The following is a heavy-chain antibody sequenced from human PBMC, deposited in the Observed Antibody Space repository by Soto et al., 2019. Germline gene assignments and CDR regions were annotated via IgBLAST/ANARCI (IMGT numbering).Heavy chain of an antibody. CDR1: GGSISSGGYY. CDR3: ARGSDFWRIMDV. J-gene: IGHJ6*02. V-gene: IGHV4-30-4*08. Sequence: PSETLSLTCTVSGGSISSGGYYWSWIRQHPGKGLEWIGYIYYSGSTYYNPSLKSRVTISVDTSKNQFSLKLSSVTAADTAVYYCARGSDFWRIMDVWGQGTTVTVSS. D-gene: IGHD3-3*01. CDR2: IYYSGST.